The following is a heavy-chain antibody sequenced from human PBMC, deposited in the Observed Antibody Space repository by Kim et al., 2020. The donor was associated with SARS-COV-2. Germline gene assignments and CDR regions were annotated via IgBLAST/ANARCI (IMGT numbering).Heavy chain of an antibody. V-gene: IGHV1-3*04. CDR3: ARDHRSCSISTCYGEAIDY. CDR1: GYTFTNYA. Sequence: ASVKVSCKSSGYTFTNYAIQWVRQAPGQRLEWMGWINTGSGNTKYSQIFQGRVAITRDTSANTAYMELSSLRSDDTAVYYCARDHRSCSISTCYGEAIDYWGQGTLVTVSS. CDR2: INTGSGNT. J-gene: IGHJ4*02. D-gene: IGHD2-2*01.